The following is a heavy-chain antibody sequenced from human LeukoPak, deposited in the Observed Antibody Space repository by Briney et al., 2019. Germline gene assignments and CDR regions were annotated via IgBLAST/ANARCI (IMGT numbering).Heavy chain of an antibody. D-gene: IGHD2-2*01. CDR1: GGTFSSYA. V-gene: IGHV1-69*13. J-gene: IGHJ5*02. Sequence: ASVKVSCKASGGTFSSYAISWVRQAPGQGLEWMGGIIPIFGTANYAQKFQGRVTITADESTSTAYMELSSLRSEDTAVYYCATNLISYQLPIATPWGQGTLVTVSS. CDR2: IIPIFGTA. CDR3: ATNLISYQLPIATP.